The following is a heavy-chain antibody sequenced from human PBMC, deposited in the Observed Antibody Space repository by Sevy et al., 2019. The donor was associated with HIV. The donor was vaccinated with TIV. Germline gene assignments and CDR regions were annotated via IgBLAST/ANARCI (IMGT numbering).Heavy chain of an antibody. CDR1: GFTFSSYA. CDR3: ATRHHIVVVTAIFAEYFQH. V-gene: IGHV3-23*01. Sequence: LSLTCAASGFTFSSYAMSWVRQAPGKGLEWVSAISGSGGSTYYADSVKGRFTISRDNSKNTLYLQMNSLRAEDTAVYYCATRHHIVVVTAIFAEYFQHWGQGTLVTVSS. J-gene: IGHJ1*01. D-gene: IGHD2-21*02. CDR2: ISGSGGST.